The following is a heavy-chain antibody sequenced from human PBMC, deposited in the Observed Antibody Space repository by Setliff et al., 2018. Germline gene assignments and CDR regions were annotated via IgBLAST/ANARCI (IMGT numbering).Heavy chain of an antibody. CDR1: GYTLSNSI. J-gene: IGHJ4*02. CDR2: ISAYNGKT. Sequence: ASVKVSCKASGYTLSNSILSWVRQAPGQGLKWVGWISAYNGKTYFAQKFQDRITLTTDTSTNTGYLGLRGLRSDDTAVYYCLRLVRYCTKIACQATSGDEVWGLGTLVTVSS. CDR3: LRLVRYCTKIACQATSGDEV. D-gene: IGHD2-8*01. V-gene: IGHV1-18*01.